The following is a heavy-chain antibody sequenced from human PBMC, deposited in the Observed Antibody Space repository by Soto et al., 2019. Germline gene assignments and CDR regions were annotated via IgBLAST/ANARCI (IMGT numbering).Heavy chain of an antibody. CDR2: VYYSGST. Sequence: SETLSLTCTVSGGSISSGGYYWSWIRQHPGKGLEWIGYVYYSGSTYYNPSLKSRVTISVDTSKNQFSLKLSSVTAADTAVYYCARLDYSYGFDYWGQGTLVTVSS. CDR3: ARLDYSYGFDY. V-gene: IGHV4-31*03. D-gene: IGHD5-18*01. J-gene: IGHJ4*02. CDR1: GGSISSGGYY.